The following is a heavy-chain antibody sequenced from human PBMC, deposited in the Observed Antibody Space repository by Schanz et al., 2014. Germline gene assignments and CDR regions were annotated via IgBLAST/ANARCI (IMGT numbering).Heavy chain of an antibody. CDR1: GFTLSSYA. CDR2: INTADTT. V-gene: IGHV3-23*04. J-gene: IGHJ5*02. CDR3: AKDMNREATAPES. Sequence: DVQLAESGGGLVQPGGSLRLSCAASGFTLSSYALSWVRQSPGKGLEWVSAINTADTTYYADSVKGRFTVSRDNSKNTVYLHMTSLTAEDSAVYYCAKDMNREATAPESWGQGTLVVVSS. D-gene: IGHD5-12*01.